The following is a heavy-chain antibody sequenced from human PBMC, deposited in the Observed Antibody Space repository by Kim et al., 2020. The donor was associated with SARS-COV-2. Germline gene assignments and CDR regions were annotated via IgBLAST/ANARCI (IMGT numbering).Heavy chain of an antibody. CDR2: INHSGST. J-gene: IGHJ6*02. CDR1: GGSFSGYY. CDR3: AREADTMYYYYYGMDV. D-gene: IGHD3-10*01. V-gene: IGHV4-34*01. Sequence: SETLSLTCAVYGGSFSGYYWSWIRQPPGKGLEWIGEINHSGSTNYNPSLKSRVTISVDTSKNQFSLKLSSVTAADTAVYYCAREADTMYYYYYGMDVWGQGTTVTVSS.